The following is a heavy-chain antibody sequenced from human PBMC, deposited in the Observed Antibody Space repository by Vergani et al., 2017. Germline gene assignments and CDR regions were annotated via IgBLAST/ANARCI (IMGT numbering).Heavy chain of an antibody. J-gene: IGHJ4*02. CDR2: INPNSGGT. CDR3: ARAREGNLEYSSFDY. V-gene: IGHV1-2*02. CDR1: GYTFTGYY. Sequence: QVQLVQSGAEVQKPGASVKVSCKASGYTFTGYYMHWVRQAPGQGLEWMGWINPNSGGTNYAQKFQGRVTMTRDTSISTAYMELSRLRSDDTAVYYCARAREGNLEYSSFDYWGQGTLVTVSS. D-gene: IGHD6-6*01.